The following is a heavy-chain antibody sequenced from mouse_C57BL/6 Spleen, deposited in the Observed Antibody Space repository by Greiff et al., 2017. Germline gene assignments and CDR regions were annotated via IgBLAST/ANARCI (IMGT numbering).Heavy chain of an antibody. D-gene: IGHD2-3*01. CDR1: GYTFTDYY. J-gene: IGHJ3*01. V-gene: IGHV1-26*01. Sequence: VQLQQSGPELVKPGASVKISCKASGYTFTDYYMTWVKPSHGKSLEWIGDINPNNGGTSYNQKFKGKATLTVDKSSSTAYMELRSLTSEDSAVYYCARSGDDGYYGGFAYWGQGTLVTVSA. CDR2: INPNNGGT. CDR3: ARSGDDGYYGGFAY.